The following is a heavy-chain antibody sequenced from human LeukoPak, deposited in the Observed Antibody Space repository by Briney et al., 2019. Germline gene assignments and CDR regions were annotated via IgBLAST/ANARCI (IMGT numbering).Heavy chain of an antibody. CDR1: GFTVSSNY. V-gene: IGHV3-23*01. J-gene: IGHJ4*02. D-gene: IGHD6-19*01. CDR2: TSGNGAKT. Sequence: GGSLRLSCAASGFTVSSNYMSWVRQAPGKGLEWVSATSGNGAKTYYADSVRGRFTISRDNSKNTLYLQMNSLRAEDTAVYYCAKDFGWPFDYWGQGTLVTVSS. CDR3: AKDFGWPFDY.